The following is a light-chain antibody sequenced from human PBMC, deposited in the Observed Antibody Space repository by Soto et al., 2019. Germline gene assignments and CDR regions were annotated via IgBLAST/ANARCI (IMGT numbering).Light chain of an antibody. V-gene: IGLV4-69*01. Sequence: QPVLTQSPSASASLGASVKLTCTLSSGHSNYAIAWHQQQPEKGPRYLMKLNRDGSHSKGDGIPNRFSGSSSGAERYLTISILQSEDEADYYCQTWGTDIVIFGGGTKLTVL. CDR1: SGHSNYA. CDR3: QTWGTDIVI. J-gene: IGLJ2*01. CDR2: LNRDGSH.